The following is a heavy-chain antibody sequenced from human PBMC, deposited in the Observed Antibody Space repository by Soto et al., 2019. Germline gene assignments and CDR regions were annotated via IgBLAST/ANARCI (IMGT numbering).Heavy chain of an antibody. J-gene: IGHJ6*02. Sequence: GGSMRLSCAVSGFNFGSNTMHWVRQAPDKGLEWVAVISYDGSRQYYADSVKGRFTISRDNSKNTLYLQMNSLRAEDTAVYYCAKNVWGITIFGGMDVWGQGTTVTVSS. CDR3: AKNVWGITIFGGMDV. D-gene: IGHD3-9*01. CDR2: ISYDGSRQ. CDR1: GFNFGSNT. V-gene: IGHV3-30-3*02.